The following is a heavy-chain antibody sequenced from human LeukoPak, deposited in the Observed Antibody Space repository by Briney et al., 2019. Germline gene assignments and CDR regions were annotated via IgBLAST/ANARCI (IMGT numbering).Heavy chain of an antibody. D-gene: IGHD6-13*01. Sequence: SETLSLTCTVSGGSISSYYWSWVRQPPGKGLEWIGFVYYTGSTNYSPSLKSRVTISVDTSKNQFSLKLSSVTAADTAVYYCARHSIAAAGTDFDYWGQGTLVTVSS. CDR3: ARHSIAAAGTDFDY. V-gene: IGHV4-59*08. CDR2: VYYTGST. J-gene: IGHJ4*02. CDR1: GGSISSYY.